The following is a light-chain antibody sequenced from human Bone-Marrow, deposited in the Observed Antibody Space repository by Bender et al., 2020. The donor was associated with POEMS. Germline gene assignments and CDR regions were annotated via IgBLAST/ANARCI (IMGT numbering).Light chain of an antibody. CDR2: QDT. CDR1: KLGDKY. V-gene: IGLV3-1*01. CDR3: QVWDSNNYWV. Sequence: SYELTQPPSVSVSPGQTASITCSGDKLGDKYACWYQQKPGQSPVLVIYQDTKRPSGIPERLSGSNSGNAATLTISRVEAGDEADYYCQVWDSNNYWVFGGGTKVTVL. J-gene: IGLJ3*02.